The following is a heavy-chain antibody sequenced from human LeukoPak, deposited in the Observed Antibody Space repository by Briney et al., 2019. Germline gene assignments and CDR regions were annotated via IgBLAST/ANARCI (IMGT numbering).Heavy chain of an antibody. Sequence: PGGSLRLSCAASGFTFSDYYMSWIRQAPGKGLEWVSAISGSGGSTYYADSVKGRFTISRDNSKNTLYLQMNSLRAEGTAVYYCAKDGDIVVVVAATDWGQGTLVTVSS. CDR2: ISGSGGST. D-gene: IGHD2-15*01. V-gene: IGHV3-23*01. CDR1: GFTFSDYY. J-gene: IGHJ4*02. CDR3: AKDGDIVVVVAATD.